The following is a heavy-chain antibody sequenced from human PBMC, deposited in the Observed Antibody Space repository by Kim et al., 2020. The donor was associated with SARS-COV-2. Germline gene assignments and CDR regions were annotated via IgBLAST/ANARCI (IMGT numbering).Heavy chain of an antibody. CDR2: INSDGSST. CDR1: GFTFSTYW. CDR3: ARSSSTSCPCYYMDV. Sequence: GGSLRLSCAASGFTFSTYWMYWVRQAPGKGLVWVSRINSDGSSTNYADSVKGRFTISRDNANNTLYLQMNSLRAEDTAVYYCARSSSTSCPCYYMDVWGKGTTVTVSS. J-gene: IGHJ6*03. V-gene: IGHV3-74*01. D-gene: IGHD2-2*01.